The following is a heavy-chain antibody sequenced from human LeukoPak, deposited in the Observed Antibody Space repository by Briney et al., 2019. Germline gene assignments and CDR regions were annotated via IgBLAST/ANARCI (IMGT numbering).Heavy chain of an antibody. CDR2: INWNGGST. D-gene: IGHD2-15*01. V-gene: IGHV3-20*04. CDR3: ARRDFTSGDCSGGSCYGGTYYYYYYMDV. J-gene: IGHJ6*03. CDR1: GFTFRRYG. Sequence: PGETLRLSCAASGFTFRRYGMSWVRQAPGKGLEWVSGINWNGGSTGYADSVKGRFTISRDNAKNSLYLQMNSLRAEDTALYYCARRDFTSGDCSGGSCYGGTYYYYYYMDVWGKGTTVTVSS.